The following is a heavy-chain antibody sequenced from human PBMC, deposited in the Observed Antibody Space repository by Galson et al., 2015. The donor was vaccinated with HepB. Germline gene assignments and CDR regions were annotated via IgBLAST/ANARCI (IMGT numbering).Heavy chain of an antibody. CDR1: GYSFTSYW. V-gene: IGHV5-10-1*01. Sequence: QSGAEVKKPGESPRISCKGSGYSFTSYWISWVRQMPGKGLEWMGRIDPSDSYTNYSPSFQGHVTISADKSISTAYLQWSSLKASDTAMYYCARPLYNNYDFWSGHYYYYGMDVWGQGTTVTVSS. CDR3: ARPLYNNYDFWSGHYYYYGMDV. J-gene: IGHJ6*02. D-gene: IGHD3-3*01. CDR2: IDPSDSYT.